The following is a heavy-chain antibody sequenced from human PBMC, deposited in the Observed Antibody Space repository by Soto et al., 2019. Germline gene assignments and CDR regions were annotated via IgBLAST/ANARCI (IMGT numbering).Heavy chain of an antibody. V-gene: IGHV3-49*03. CDR2: IRSKAYGGTT. CDR3: TRVALAYCGGDCSGQDAFDI. CDR1: GFTFGDYA. J-gene: IGHJ3*02. Sequence: GGSLRLSCTASGFTFGDYAMSWFLQAPGKGLEWVGFIRSKAYGGTTEYAASVKGRFTISRDDSKSIAYLQMNSLKTEDTAVYYCTRVALAYCGGDCSGQDAFDIWGQGTMVTVSS. D-gene: IGHD2-21*02.